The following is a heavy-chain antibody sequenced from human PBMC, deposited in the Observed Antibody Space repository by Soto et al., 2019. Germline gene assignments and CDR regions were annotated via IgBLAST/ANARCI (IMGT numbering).Heavy chain of an antibody. J-gene: IGHJ4*02. CDR3: ARDSTVTSIAAAGQPDY. Sequence: GGSLRLSCAASGFTFSSYGMHWVRQAPCKGLEWVAVIWYDGSNKYYADSVKGRFTISRDNSKNTLYLQMNSLRAEDTAVYYCARDSTVTSIAAAGQPDYWGQGTLVTVSS. CDR1: GFTFSSYG. CDR2: IWYDGSNK. V-gene: IGHV3-33*01. D-gene: IGHD6-13*01.